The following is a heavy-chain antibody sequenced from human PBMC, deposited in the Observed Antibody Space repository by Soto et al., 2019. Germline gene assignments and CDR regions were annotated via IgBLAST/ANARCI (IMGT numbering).Heavy chain of an antibody. J-gene: IGHJ5*02. CDR2: IYYSGST. CDR1: GGSISSSSYY. CDR3: ARHGHYYDSSGHFDP. D-gene: IGHD3-22*01. Sequence: SETLSLTCTVSGGSISSSSYYWGWIRQPPGKGLEWIGSIYYSGSTYYNPSLKSRVTISVDTSKNQFSLKLSSVTAADTAVYYCARHGHYYDSSGHFDPWGQGTLVTVSS. V-gene: IGHV4-39*01.